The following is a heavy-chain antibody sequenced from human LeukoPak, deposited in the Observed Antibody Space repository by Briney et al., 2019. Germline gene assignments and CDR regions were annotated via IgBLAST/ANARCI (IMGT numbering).Heavy chain of an antibody. D-gene: IGHD2/OR15-2a*01. Sequence: LGGSLRLSCAASGFTFGSYSMNWVRQAPGKGLEWVSSISSSSSYIYYADSVKGRFTISRDNAKNSLYLQMNSLRAEDTAVHYCARVDSMAYYFDYWGQGTLVTVSS. V-gene: IGHV3-21*01. CDR2: ISSSSSYI. CDR1: GFTFGSYS. CDR3: ARVDSMAYYFDY. J-gene: IGHJ4*02.